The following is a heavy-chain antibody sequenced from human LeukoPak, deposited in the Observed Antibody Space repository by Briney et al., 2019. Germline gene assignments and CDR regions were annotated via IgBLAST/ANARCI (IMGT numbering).Heavy chain of an antibody. CDR1: GASISSSDSY. CDR3: ARHVQDLGIKV. Sequence: SETLSLTCTVSGASISSSDSYWSWIRQPPGKGLEWIGSIYRRGSTSYNPSLKSRVTVSEDMSKNHFSLRLSSVTAADTAVYYCARHVQDLGIKVWGQGTTVTVSS. V-gene: IGHV4-39*01. J-gene: IGHJ6*02. CDR2: IYRRGST.